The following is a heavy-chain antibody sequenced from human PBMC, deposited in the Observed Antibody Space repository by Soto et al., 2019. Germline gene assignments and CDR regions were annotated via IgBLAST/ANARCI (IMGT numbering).Heavy chain of an antibody. Sequence: QVQLVESGGGVVQPGRSLRLSCAASGFTFSSYAMHWVRQAPGKGLEWVAVISYDGSNKYYADSVKGRFTISRDNSKNQLYLQMNSLRAEDTAVYYCARDPSLGAIDYWGQGTLVTVSS. J-gene: IGHJ4*02. D-gene: IGHD1-26*01. CDR2: ISYDGSNK. CDR1: GFTFSSYA. V-gene: IGHV3-30-3*01. CDR3: ARDPSLGAIDY.